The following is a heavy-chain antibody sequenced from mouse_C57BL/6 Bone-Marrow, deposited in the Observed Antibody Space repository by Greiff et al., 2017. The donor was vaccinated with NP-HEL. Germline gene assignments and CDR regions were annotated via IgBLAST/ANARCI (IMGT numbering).Heavy chain of an antibody. CDR1: GYSFTGYY. CDR3: ARSEYSLDY. CDR2: INPYNGDT. Sequence: EVQLQQSGPELVKPGDSVKISCKASGYSFTGYYMNWVMQSHGKSLEWIGRINPYNGDTFYNQKFKGKATLTVTKSSSTAHMELRSLTSEDSAVYYCARSEYSLDYWGQGTTLTVSS. V-gene: IGHV1-20*01. J-gene: IGHJ2*01. D-gene: IGHD2-12*01.